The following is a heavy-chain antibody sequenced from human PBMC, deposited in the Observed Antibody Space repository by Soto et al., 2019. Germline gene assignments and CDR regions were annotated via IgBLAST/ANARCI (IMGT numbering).Heavy chain of an antibody. CDR3: ARGPLWFGESPDYYYGMYV. J-gene: IGHJ6*02. CDR2: INPSGGST. CDR1: GYTFTSYY. D-gene: IGHD3-10*01. Sequence: ASVKVSCKASGYTFTSYYMHWVRQAPGQGLEWMGIINPSGGSTSYAQKFQGRVTMTRDTSTSTVYMELSSLRSEDTAVYYCARGPLWFGESPDYYYGMYVWGQGTTVTVSS. V-gene: IGHV1-46*01.